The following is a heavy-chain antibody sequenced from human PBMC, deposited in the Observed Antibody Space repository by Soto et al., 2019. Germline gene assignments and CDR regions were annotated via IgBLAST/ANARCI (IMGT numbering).Heavy chain of an antibody. V-gene: IGHV5-51*01. CDR3: ARRHSYSYGFRHYYGMDV. Sequence: EVQLVQSGAEVKKPGESLKIYCKGSGYSFTSYWNEWVRQIPGKGLERMGIIYPGESDTRYRPSFQGQVTISADKSISTAYLQWSSLKASDTAMYYCARRHSYSYGFRHYYGMDVWGQGTTVTVAS. CDR1: GYSFTSYW. CDR2: IYPGESDT. D-gene: IGHD5-18*01. J-gene: IGHJ6*02.